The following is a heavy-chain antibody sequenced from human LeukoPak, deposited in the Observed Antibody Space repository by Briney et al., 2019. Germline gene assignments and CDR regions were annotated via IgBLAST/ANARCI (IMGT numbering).Heavy chain of an antibody. CDR3: ARYVLRFLEWFPGGAFDI. Sequence: GGSLRLSCAASGFTFSSYWMSWVRQAPGKGLEWVANIKQDGSEKYYVDSVKGRFTISRDNAKNSLYLQMNSLRAEDTAVYYCARYVLRFLEWFPGGAFDIWGQGTMVTVSS. D-gene: IGHD3-3*01. V-gene: IGHV3-7*01. J-gene: IGHJ3*02. CDR1: GFTFSSYW. CDR2: IKQDGSEK.